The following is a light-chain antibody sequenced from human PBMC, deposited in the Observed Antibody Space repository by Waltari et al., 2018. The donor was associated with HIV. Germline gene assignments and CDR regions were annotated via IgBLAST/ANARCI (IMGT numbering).Light chain of an antibody. V-gene: IGKV1-17*01. CDR3: LQYNSYPLT. Sequence: LPFTQSPSSLSPSVADRVTITCRTSQYIKNDVGWFQQKPGKAPNRLIFAASSLQSGVPSRFSGTGSGTEFTLTISSLQPEDFATYYCLQYNSYPLTFGGGTRVEIK. CDR2: AAS. CDR1: QYIKND. J-gene: IGKJ4*01.